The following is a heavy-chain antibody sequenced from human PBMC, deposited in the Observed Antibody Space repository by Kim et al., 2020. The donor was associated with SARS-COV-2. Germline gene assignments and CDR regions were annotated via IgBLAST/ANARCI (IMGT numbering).Heavy chain of an antibody. J-gene: IGHJ4*02. V-gene: IGHV4-34*01. CDR1: GGSFSGYY. CDR3: ASLDPGIAAAEVDY. D-gene: IGHD6-13*01. CDR2: INHSGST. Sequence: SETLSLTCAVYGGSFSGYYWSWIRQPPGKGLEWIGEINHSGSTNYNPSLKSRVTISVDTSKNQFSLKLSSVTAADTAVYYCASLDPGIAAAEVDYWGQGTLVTVSS.